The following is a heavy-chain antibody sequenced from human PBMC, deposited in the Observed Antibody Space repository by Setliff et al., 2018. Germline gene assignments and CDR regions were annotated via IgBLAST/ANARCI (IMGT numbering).Heavy chain of an antibody. CDR2: IVVGSGNT. D-gene: IGHD2-21*01. V-gene: IGHV1-58*01. CDR3: ARAPAGGGDFYFDY. Sequence: GASVKVSCKASGFTFTSSAVQWVRQARGQRLEWIGWIVVGSGNTNYAQKFQERVTITRDMSTSTAYMELSSLRSEDTAVYYCARAPAGGGDFYFDYWGQGTLVTVSS. J-gene: IGHJ4*02. CDR1: GFTFTSSA.